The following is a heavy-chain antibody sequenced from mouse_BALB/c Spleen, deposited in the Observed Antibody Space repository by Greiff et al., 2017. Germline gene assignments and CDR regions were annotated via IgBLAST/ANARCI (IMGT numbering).Heavy chain of an antibody. D-gene: IGHD2-2*01. CDR2: ISSGSSTI. V-gene: IGHV5-17*02. CDR3: ARDYGSWFAY. CDR1: GFTFSSFG. Sequence: EVQLVESGGGLVQPGGSRKLSCAASGFTFSSFGMHWVRQAPETGLEWVAYISSGSSTIYYADTVKGRFTISRDNPKNTLFLQMTSLRSEDTAMYYCARDYGSWFAYWGQGTLVTVSA. J-gene: IGHJ3*01.